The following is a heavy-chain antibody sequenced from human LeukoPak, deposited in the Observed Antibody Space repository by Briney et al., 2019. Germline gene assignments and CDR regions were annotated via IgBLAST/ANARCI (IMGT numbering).Heavy chain of an antibody. J-gene: IGHJ6*02. CDR2: ISAYNGNT. Sequence: ASVKVSCKDSGYTFTSYGISWVRQAPGQGLEWMGWISAYNGNTNYAQKLQGRVTMTTDTSTSTAYMELRSLRSDDTAVYYCASSGQVYYYYGMDVWGQGTTVTVSS. CDR3: ASSGQVYYYYGMDV. CDR1: GYTFTSYG. V-gene: IGHV1-18*01. D-gene: IGHD3-3*01.